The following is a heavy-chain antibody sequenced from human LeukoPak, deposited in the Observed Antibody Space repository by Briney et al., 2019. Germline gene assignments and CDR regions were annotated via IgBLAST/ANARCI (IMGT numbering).Heavy chain of an antibody. J-gene: IGHJ6*03. CDR3: AKTYGDYVYFHYMDV. CDR1: GFTFSSYG. D-gene: IGHD4-17*01. Sequence: WGSLRLSCAASGFTFSSYGMHWVRQAPGKGLEWVAVISYDGSNKYYADSVKGRFTISRDNSKNTLYLQMNSLRAEDTAVYYCAKTYGDYVYFHYMDVWGKGTTVTVSS. CDR2: ISYDGSNK. V-gene: IGHV3-30*18.